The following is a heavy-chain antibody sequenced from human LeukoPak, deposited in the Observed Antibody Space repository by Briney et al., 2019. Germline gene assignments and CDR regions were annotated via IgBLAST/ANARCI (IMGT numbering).Heavy chain of an antibody. Sequence: SETLSLTCTVSGGSISSYYWSWIRQPPGKGLEWIGYIYYSGSTNYNPSLKSRVTISVDTSKNQFSLKLSSVTAADTAVYYCALSYDFWSGYSFHTPTMDVWGKGTTVTVSS. CDR3: ALSYDFWSGYSFHTPTMDV. D-gene: IGHD3-3*01. CDR2: IYYSGST. V-gene: IGHV4-59*12. J-gene: IGHJ6*04. CDR1: GGSISSYY.